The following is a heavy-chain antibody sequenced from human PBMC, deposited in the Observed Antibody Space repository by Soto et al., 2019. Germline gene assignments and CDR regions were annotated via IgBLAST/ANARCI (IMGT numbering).Heavy chain of an antibody. J-gene: IGHJ5*02. Sequence: QVQLVQSGAEVKKPGASVKVSCXXXXXXFTSYXINWXXQATGXXLEYLGWMNPNSGNTAYVQKFQGRVTMTWDTSITTAYMELSSLRSEDTAVYFCARGIKYGAYSRWFDPWGQGTLVTVSS. CDR3: ARGIKYGAYSRWFDP. V-gene: IGHV1-8*01. CDR2: MNPNSGNT. CDR1: XXXFTSYX. D-gene: IGHD4-17*01.